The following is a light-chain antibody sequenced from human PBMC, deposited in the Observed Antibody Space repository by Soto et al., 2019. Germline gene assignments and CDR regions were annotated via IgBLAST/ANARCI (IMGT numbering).Light chain of an antibody. CDR2: DAS. Sequence: INMTQSPSSLSVSVGDRVTITFRTSQNINAWLAWYQQRPGQAPKLLIYDASTVQSGVPSRFSGSGSGTEFTLTISSLQPDDSATYYCQHYSLYSPWTFGQGTKVDI. CDR1: QNINAW. J-gene: IGKJ1*01. V-gene: IGKV1-5*01. CDR3: QHYSLYSPWT.